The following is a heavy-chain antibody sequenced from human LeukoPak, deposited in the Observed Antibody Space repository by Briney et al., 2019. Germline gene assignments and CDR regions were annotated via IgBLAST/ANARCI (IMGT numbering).Heavy chain of an antibody. CDR3: ASGAPKVEMATKYYFDY. Sequence: SETLSLTCAVYGGSFSGYYWSWIRQPPGKGLEWIGEINHSGSTNYNPSLKSRATISVDTSKNQFSLKLSSVTAADTAVYYCASGAPKVEMATKYYFDYWGQGTLVTVSS. V-gene: IGHV4-34*01. CDR1: GGSFSGYY. D-gene: IGHD5-24*01. J-gene: IGHJ4*02. CDR2: INHSGST.